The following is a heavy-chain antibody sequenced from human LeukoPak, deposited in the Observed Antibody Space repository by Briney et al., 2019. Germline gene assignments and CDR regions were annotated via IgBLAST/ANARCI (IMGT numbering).Heavy chain of an antibody. J-gene: IGHJ6*02. CDR2: INSDVSST. Sequence: GGSLSLSRAASGFTFSSYWMHWVRQAPGKGLVWVSRINSDVSSTSYAVSVKGRFTISRDNAKNTLYLQMNSLRAEDTAVYYCARATRSLAGAVYYYYGMDVWGQGTTVTVSS. V-gene: IGHV3-74*01. CDR3: ARATRSLAGAVYYYYGMDV. CDR1: GFTFSSYW. D-gene: IGHD3-10*01.